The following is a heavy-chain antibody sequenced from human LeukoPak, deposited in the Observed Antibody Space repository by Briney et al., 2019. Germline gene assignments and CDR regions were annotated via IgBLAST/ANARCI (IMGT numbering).Heavy chain of an antibody. CDR1: GFTVSSNY. J-gene: IGHJ4*02. CDR2: IYSGGST. V-gene: IGHV3-53*01. D-gene: IGHD2-15*01. Sequence: GSLRLSFAASGFTVSSNYMSWVRQAPGKGLEWVSVIYSGGSTYYADSVKGRFTISRDNSKNTLYLQMNSLRAEDTAVYYCARDQRGLGYCSGGSCYQAYYFDYWGQGTLVTVSS. CDR3: ARDQRGLGYCSGGSCYQAYYFDY.